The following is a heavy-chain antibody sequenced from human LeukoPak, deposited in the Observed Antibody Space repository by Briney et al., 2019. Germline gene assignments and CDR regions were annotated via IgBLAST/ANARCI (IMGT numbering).Heavy chain of an antibody. Sequence: GGSLRLSCAASGFTFSSYGMHWVRQAPGKGLEWAAFIRYDGSNKYYADSVKGRFTISRDNSKNTLYQQMNSLRAEDTAVYYCANGDDYDFWSGYSMDWGQGTLVTVSS. CDR2: IRYDGSNK. CDR3: ANGDDYDFWSGYSMD. D-gene: IGHD3-3*01. CDR1: GFTFSSYG. J-gene: IGHJ4*02. V-gene: IGHV3-30*02.